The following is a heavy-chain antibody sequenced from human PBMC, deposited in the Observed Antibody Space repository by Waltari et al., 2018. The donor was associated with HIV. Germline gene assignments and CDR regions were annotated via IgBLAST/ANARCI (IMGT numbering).Heavy chain of an antibody. CDR3: ARDLPRPIDYYGMDV. CDR2: INHSGST. D-gene: IGHD2-21*01. V-gene: IGHV4-34*01. CDR1: GGSFSGYY. Sequence: QVQLQQWGAGLLKPSETLSLTCAVYGGSFSGYYWSWIRQPPGKGLEWIGEINHSGSTNKTPSLKSRVTRSVDTSKHQFSRKLKSVTAADTAVYYCARDLPRPIDYYGMDVWSKGPRSPSP. J-gene: IGHJ6*02.